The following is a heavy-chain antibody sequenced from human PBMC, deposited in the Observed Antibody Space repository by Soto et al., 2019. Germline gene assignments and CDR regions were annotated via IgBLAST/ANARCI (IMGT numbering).Heavy chain of an antibody. CDR1: GFTFSSYG. Sequence: QVQRVESGGGVVQPGRSLRLSCAASGFTFSSYGMHWVRQAPGKGLEWVAVISYDGSNKYYADSVKGRFTISRDNSKNTLYLQMNSLRAEDTAVYYCAKSWSGYPYYYYGMDVWGQGTTVTVSS. J-gene: IGHJ6*02. D-gene: IGHD3-3*01. V-gene: IGHV3-30*18. CDR2: ISYDGSNK. CDR3: AKSWSGYPYYYYGMDV.